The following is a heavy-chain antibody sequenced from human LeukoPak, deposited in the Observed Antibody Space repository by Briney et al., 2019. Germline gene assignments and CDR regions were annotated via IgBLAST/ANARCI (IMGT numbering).Heavy chain of an antibody. CDR3: ARDASHSSGYYRPNY. J-gene: IGHJ4*02. CDR2: ISAYNGNT. Sequence: GASVKVSCRASGYTFTSYGISWVRQAPGQGLEWMGWISAYNGNTNYAQKLQGRVTMTTDTSTSTAYMELRSLRSDDTAVYYCARDASHSSGYYRPNYWGQGTLVTVSS. CDR1: GYTFTSYG. D-gene: IGHD3-22*01. V-gene: IGHV1-18*01.